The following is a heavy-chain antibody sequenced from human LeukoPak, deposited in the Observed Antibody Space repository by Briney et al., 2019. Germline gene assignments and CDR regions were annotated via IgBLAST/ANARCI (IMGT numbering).Heavy chain of an antibody. CDR2: ISGYNGDT. V-gene: IGHV1-18*01. Sequence: ASVKVSCKASGYNFSNCGISWVRQAPGQGLEWMGWISGYNGDTKCAQKMQGRVTMTTDISTSTAYMQLRSLTSADTATYYCARAPSFGDYGGDFWGQGTLVTVSS. J-gene: IGHJ4*02. D-gene: IGHD3-10*01. CDR1: GYNFSNCG. CDR3: ARAPSFGDYGGDF.